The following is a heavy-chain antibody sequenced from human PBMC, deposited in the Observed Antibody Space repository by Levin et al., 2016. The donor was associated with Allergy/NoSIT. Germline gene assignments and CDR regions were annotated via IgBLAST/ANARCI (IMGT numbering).Heavy chain of an antibody. V-gene: IGHV1-2*04. CDR1: GYTFTGYY. Sequence: ASVKVSCKASGYTFTGYYMHWVRQAPGQGLEWMGWINPNSGGTNYAQKFQGWVTMTRDTSISTAYMELSRLRSDDTAVYYCARESDYYDSRGFWPFDYWGQGTLVTVSS. CDR2: INPNSGGT. CDR3: ARESDYYDSRGFWPFDY. D-gene: IGHD3-22*01. J-gene: IGHJ4*02.